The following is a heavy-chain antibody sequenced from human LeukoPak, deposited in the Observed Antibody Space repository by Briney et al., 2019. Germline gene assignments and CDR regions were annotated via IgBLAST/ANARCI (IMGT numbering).Heavy chain of an antibody. J-gene: IGHJ5*02. CDR1: GYTFTSYD. CDR3: ARGRIAARPGGYNWFDP. V-gene: IGHV1-8*01. CDR2: MNPNSGNT. D-gene: IGHD6-6*01. Sequence: ASVKVPCKASGYTFTSYDINWVRQATGQGLEWMGWMNPNSGNTGYAQKFQGRVTMTRSTSISTAYMELSSLRSEDTAVYYCARGRIAARPGGYNWFDPWGQGTLVTVSS.